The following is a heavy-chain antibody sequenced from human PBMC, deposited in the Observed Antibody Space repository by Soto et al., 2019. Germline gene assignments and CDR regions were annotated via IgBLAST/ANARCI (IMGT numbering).Heavy chain of an antibody. Sequence: TSETLSHTCTVSGGSISSSSYYWGWIRQPPGKGLEWIGSIYYSGSTYYNPSLKSRVTISVDTSKNQFSLKLSSVTAADTAVYYCARHAAGSLGAYYFDYWGQGTPVTVSS. D-gene: IGHD1-26*01. CDR1: GGSISSSSYY. J-gene: IGHJ4*02. CDR3: ARHAAGSLGAYYFDY. CDR2: IYYSGST. V-gene: IGHV4-39*01.